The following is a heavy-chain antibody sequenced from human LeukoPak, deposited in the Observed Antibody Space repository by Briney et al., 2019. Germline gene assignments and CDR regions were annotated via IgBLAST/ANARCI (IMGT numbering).Heavy chain of an antibody. CDR1: GYTFTSYG. D-gene: IGHD2-2*02. CDR2: INPSGGST. CDR3: ASSPQTYCSSTSCYTTTLRGYYYYYMDV. J-gene: IGHJ6*03. V-gene: IGHV1-46*01. Sequence: GASVKVSCKASGYTFTSYGISWVRQAPGQGLEWMGIINPSGGSTSYAQKFQGRVTMTRDTSTSTVYMELSSLRSEDTAVYYCASSPQTYCSSTSCYTTTLRGYYYYYMDVWGKGTTVTVSS.